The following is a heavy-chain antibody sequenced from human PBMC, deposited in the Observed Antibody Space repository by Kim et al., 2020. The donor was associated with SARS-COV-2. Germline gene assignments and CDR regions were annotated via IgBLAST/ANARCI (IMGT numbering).Heavy chain of an antibody. J-gene: IGHJ4*02. D-gene: IGHD3-9*01. CDR2: ISYDGSNK. CDR1: GFTFSSYA. Sequence: GGSLRLSCAASGFTFSSYAMHWVRQAPGKGLEWVAVISYDGSNKYYADSVKGRFTIPRDNSKNTLYLQMNSLRAGDTSVYYCAIDWLEGPFVWLFEPAYFFDYWGQGALVTVCS. CDR3: AIDWLEGPFVWLFEPAYFFDY. V-gene: IGHV3-30-3*01.